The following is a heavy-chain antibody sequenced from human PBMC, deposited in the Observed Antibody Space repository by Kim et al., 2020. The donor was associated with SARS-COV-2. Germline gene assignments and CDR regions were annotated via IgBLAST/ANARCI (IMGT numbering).Heavy chain of an antibody. Sequence: ASVKVSCKASGYTFTSYAMNWVRQAPGQGLEWMGWINTNTGNPTYAQGFTGRFVFSLDTSVSTAYLQISSLKAEDTAVYYCARDDSSSWYGINWFDPWGQGTLVTVSS. D-gene: IGHD6-13*01. V-gene: IGHV7-4-1*02. CDR1: GYTFTSYA. CDR2: INTNTGNP. CDR3: ARDDSSSWYGINWFDP. J-gene: IGHJ5*02.